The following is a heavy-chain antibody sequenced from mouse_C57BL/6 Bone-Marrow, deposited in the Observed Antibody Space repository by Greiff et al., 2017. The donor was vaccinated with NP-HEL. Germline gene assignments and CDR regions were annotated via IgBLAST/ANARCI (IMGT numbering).Heavy chain of an antibody. J-gene: IGHJ4*01. CDR3: ARGDYHMDD. Sequence: VPLMESWAAVFHPLSSLKMSCKASGYTFTTYPIEWMKQNHGKSLEWIGNFHPYNDDTKYNEKFKGKATLTVEKSSSTVYLELSRLTSDDSAVYYCARGDYHMDDWGQGTSVTVSS. D-gene: IGHD5-5*01. V-gene: IGHV1-47*01. CDR1: GYTFTTYP. CDR2: FHPYNDDT.